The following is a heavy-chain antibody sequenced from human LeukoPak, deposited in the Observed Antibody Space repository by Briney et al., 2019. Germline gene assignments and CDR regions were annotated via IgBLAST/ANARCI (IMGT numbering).Heavy chain of an antibody. CDR1: GVSISSGVYY. CDR2: ISSSGIT. CDR3: ARDFYGLGSSPLGFDP. J-gene: IGHJ5*02. Sequence: SQTLSLTCTVSGVSISSGVYYWTWIRQLPGKGLEWIGYISSSGITKYNPFLKSQFTVSSDTSKNQFSLKLTSVTAADTGMYYCARDFYGLGSSPLGFDPWGQGTLVTVSS. V-gene: IGHV4-31*01. D-gene: IGHD3-10*01.